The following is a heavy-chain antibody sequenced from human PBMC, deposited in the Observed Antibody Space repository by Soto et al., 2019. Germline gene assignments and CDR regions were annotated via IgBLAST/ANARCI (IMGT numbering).Heavy chain of an antibody. CDR3: ARDNSKVGSWFYFDY. Sequence: GGSLRLSCAASGFTVSSNYMSWVRQAPGKGLEWVSVIYSGGSTYYADSVKGRFTISRDNSKNTLYLQMNSLRAEDTAVYYCARDNSKVGSWFYFDYWGQGTLVTVSS. CDR2: IYSGGST. CDR1: GFTVSSNY. V-gene: IGHV3-53*01. D-gene: IGHD6-13*01. J-gene: IGHJ4*02.